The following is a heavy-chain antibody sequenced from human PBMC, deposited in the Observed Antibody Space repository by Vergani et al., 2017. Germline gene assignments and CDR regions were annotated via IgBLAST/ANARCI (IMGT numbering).Heavy chain of an antibody. CDR2: IIPIFGTA. CDR3: ATETIELIVGATGHYVDY. Sequence: QVQLVQSGAEVKKPGSSVKVSCKASGGTFRSYAISWVRQAPGQGSEWMGRIIPIFGTANYTQKFQGRVTITADESTSTAYMELSSLRSEDTAVYYCATETIELIVGATGHYVDYWGQGTLVTVYS. J-gene: IGHJ4*02. CDR1: GGTFRSYA. D-gene: IGHD1-26*01. V-gene: IGHV1-69*18.